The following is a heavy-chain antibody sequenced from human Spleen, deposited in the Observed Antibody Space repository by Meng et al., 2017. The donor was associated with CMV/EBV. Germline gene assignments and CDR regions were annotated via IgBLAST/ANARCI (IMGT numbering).Heavy chain of an antibody. V-gene: IGHV3-23*01. CDR2: ISGSGGST. D-gene: IGHD3-3*01. CDR1: GFTFSSYA. CDR3: AKDSTIFGIIHYFDY. J-gene: IGHJ4*02. Sequence: GESLKISCAASGFTFSSYAMSWVRQAPGKGLEWVSAISGSGGSTYYADSVKGRFTISRDNSKNRLYLQMNSLRAEDMAVYYCAKDSTIFGIIHYFDYWGQGTLVTVSS.